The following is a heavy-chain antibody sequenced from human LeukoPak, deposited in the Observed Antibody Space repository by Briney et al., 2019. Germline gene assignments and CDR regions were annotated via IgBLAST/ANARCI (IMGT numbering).Heavy chain of an antibody. V-gene: IGHV3-48*03. CDR2: ISSSGSTI. D-gene: IGHD3-10*01. CDR1: GSTFSSYE. J-gene: IGHJ5*02. Sequence: GGSLRLSCAASGSTFSSYEMNWVRQAPGKGLEWVSYISSSGSTIYYADSVKGRFTISRDNAKNSLYLQMNSLRAEDTAVYYCAIRLLWFGDQYAWGQGTLVTVSS. CDR3: AIRLLWFGDQYA.